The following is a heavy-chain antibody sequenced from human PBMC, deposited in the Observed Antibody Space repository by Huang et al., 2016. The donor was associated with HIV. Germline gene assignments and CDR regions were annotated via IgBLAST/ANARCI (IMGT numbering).Heavy chain of an antibody. D-gene: IGHD3-22*01. CDR1: GGPFRNFA. CDR2: SIPTRGTA. V-gene: IGHV1-69*01. J-gene: IGHJ4*02. Sequence: QVQLVQSGAEVKKPGSSVKVSCKASGGPFRNFAIGWVRQAPGQGLEWMGGSIPTRGTANYSQKFQGRVTIIADESTSTAYMELSSLRSEDTAVYYCATVDYYDTSGPQRGYFDNWGQGTLVTVSS. CDR3: ATVDYYDTSGPQRGYFDN.